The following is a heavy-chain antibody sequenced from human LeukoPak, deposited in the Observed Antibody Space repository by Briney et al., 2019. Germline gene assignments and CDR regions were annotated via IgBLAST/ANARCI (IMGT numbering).Heavy chain of an antibody. Sequence: GESLKISCKGSGYSFTSYWIGWVRQTPGKGLEWMGIIYPGDSDTRYSPSFQGQVTISADKSISTAYLQWSSLKASDTAMYYCARPISDSSGYYFVDYWGQGTLVTVSS. V-gene: IGHV5-51*01. CDR2: IYPGDSDT. D-gene: IGHD3-22*01. CDR3: ARPISDSSGYYFVDY. J-gene: IGHJ4*02. CDR1: GYSFTSYW.